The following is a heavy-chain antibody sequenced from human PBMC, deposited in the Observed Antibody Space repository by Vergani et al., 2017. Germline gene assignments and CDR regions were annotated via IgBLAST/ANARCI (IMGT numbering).Heavy chain of an antibody. Sequence: QVQLVESGGGVVQPGKSLSLSCETSGFIFSDYVMHWVRQAPGNGLELVDGIWHDGSNEKYVDSVQGRFTISRDNSKNTLYLEMESLRVEDTAVYFCAKEGGGYCSGGTCYPEYWGQGTLVIVSS. V-gene: IGHV3-33*03. J-gene: IGHJ4*02. CDR2: IWHDGSNE. CDR1: GFIFSDYV. D-gene: IGHD2-15*01. CDR3: AKEGGGYCSGGTCYPEY.